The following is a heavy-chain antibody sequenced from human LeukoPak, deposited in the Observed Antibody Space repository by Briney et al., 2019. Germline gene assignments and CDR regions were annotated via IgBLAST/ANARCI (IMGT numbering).Heavy chain of an antibody. J-gene: IGHJ2*01. CDR3: AGGSPGDPRDWYFDL. CDR2: IRYDGSNK. CDR1: GFTFSSYG. V-gene: IGHV3-30*02. D-gene: IGHD2-21*02. Sequence: GGSLRLSCAASGFTFSSYGMHWVRQAPGKGLEWVAFIRYDGSNKYYADSVKGRFTISRDNSKNTLYLQMNSLRAEDTAVYYCAGGSPGDPRDWYFDLWGRGTLVTVSS.